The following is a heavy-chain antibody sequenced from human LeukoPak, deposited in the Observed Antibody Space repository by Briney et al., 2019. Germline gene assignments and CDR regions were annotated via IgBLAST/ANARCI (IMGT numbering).Heavy chain of an antibody. CDR3: AGDGENYDSSGYYYSSFDY. V-gene: IGHV3-30-3*01. Sequence: PGGSLRLSCAASGFTFSSYAMHWVRQAPGKGLEWVAVISYDGSNKYYADSVKGRFTISRDNSKNTLYLQMNSLRAEDTAVYYCAGDGENYDSSGYYYSSFDYWGQGTLVTVSS. CDR1: GFTFSSYA. CDR2: ISYDGSNK. J-gene: IGHJ4*02. D-gene: IGHD3-22*01.